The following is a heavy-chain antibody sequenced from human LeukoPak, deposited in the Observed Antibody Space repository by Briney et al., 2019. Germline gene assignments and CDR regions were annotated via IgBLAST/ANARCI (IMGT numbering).Heavy chain of an antibody. Sequence: ASVKVSCKASGYTFTSYGISWVRQAPGQGLEWMGWISAYNGNTNYAQKLQGRVTMTTDTSTSTAYMELSSLRSEDTAVYYCARDRSRGLLDAFDIWGQGTMVTVSS. V-gene: IGHV1-18*01. D-gene: IGHD5-18*01. J-gene: IGHJ3*02. CDR2: ISAYNGNT. CDR1: GYTFTSYG. CDR3: ARDRSRGLLDAFDI.